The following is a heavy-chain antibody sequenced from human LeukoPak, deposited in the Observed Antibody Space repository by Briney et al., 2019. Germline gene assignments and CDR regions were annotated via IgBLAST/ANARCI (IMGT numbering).Heavy chain of an antibody. CDR3: ARDGGCGGDCYDY. D-gene: IGHD2-21*01. Sequence: ASVKVSCKASGGTFSSYTISWVRQATGQGLEWMGWMNPNSGNTGYAQKFQGRVTMTRNTSISTAYMELSSLRSEDTAVYYCARDGGCGGDCYDYWGQGTLVTVSS. CDR2: MNPNSGNT. V-gene: IGHV1-8*02. CDR1: GGTFSSYT. J-gene: IGHJ4*02.